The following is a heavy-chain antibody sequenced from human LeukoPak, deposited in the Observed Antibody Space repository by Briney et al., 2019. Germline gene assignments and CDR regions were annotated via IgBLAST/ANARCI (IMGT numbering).Heavy chain of an antibody. D-gene: IGHD6-13*01. J-gene: IGHJ5*02. CDR3: ARDHRGIAADWFDP. V-gene: IGHV1-69*06. CDR2: IIPIFGTA. CDR1: GGTFTSYA. Sequence: SVKVSCKASGGTFTSYAISWVRQAPGQGLEWMGGIIPIFGTANYAQKFQGRVTITADKSTSTAYMELSSLRSEDTAVYYCARDHRGIAADWFDPWGQGTLVTVSS.